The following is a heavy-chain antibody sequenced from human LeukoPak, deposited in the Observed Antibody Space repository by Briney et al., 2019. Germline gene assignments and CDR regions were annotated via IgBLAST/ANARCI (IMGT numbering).Heavy chain of an antibody. D-gene: IGHD2-2*03. Sequence: GASVKVSCKASGGTFSSYAISWVRQAPGQGLEWMGGIIPIFGTANYAQKFQGRATITADESTSTAYVELSSLRSEDTAVYYCASGYCSSTSCPPFDPWGQGTLVTVSS. CDR1: GGTFSSYA. CDR2: IIPIFGTA. CDR3: ASGYCSSTSCPPFDP. V-gene: IGHV1-69*13. J-gene: IGHJ5*02.